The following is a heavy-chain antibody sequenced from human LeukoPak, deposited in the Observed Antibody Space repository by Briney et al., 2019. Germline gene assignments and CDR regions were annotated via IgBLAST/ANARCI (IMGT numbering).Heavy chain of an antibody. CDR2: INPSGGST. J-gene: IGHJ4*02. Sequence: GASVKVSCKASGYTFRNFYMHWVRQAPGQGLEWMGIINPSGGSTSYAQKFQGRVTMTRDTSTSTVYMELSSLRSEDTAVYYCAKSYSWFGELLDHYFDYWGQGTLVTVSS. V-gene: IGHV1-46*01. CDR1: GYTFRNFY. D-gene: IGHD3-10*01. CDR3: AKSYSWFGELLDHYFDY.